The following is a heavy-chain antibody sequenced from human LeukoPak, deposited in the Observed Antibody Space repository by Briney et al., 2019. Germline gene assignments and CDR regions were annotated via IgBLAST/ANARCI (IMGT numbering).Heavy chain of an antibody. CDR2: INPSGGST. CDR3: ARSPPYYDFWSGYFSSGYYYMDV. V-gene: IGHV1-46*01. D-gene: IGHD3-3*01. Sequence: ASVKVSCKASGYTFTSYYMHWVRQAPGQGLEWMGIINPSGGSTSYAQKFQGRVTMTRDTSTSTVYMELSSLRSEDTAVYYCARSPPYYDFWSGYFSSGYYYMDVWGKGTTVTVSS. J-gene: IGHJ6*03. CDR1: GYTFTSYY.